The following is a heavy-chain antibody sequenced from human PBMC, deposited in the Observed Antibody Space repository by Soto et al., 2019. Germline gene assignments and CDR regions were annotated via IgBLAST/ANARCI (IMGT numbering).Heavy chain of an antibody. V-gene: IGHV6-1*01. J-gene: IGHJ6*02. Sequence: SQTLSLTCVISGDSVSSNSAAWNWIRQSPSRGLEWLGRTYYRSKWYNDYAVSVKSRITINPDTSKNQFSLQLNSVTPEDTAVYYCARDLPNKQWLVRDYYYYGMDVWGQGTTVTVSS. CDR1: GDSVSSNSAA. CDR3: ARDLPNKQWLVRDYYYYGMDV. CDR2: TYYRSKWYN. D-gene: IGHD6-19*01.